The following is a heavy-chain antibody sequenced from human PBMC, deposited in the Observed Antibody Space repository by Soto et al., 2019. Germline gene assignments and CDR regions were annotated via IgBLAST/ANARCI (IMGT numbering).Heavy chain of an antibody. J-gene: IGHJ6*02. V-gene: IGHV1-18*01. CDR3: ARDRPPGSLYGMDA. Sequence: QIPLVQSGGEVERPGASVTVSCEASGYIFTTYGLSWVRQTPAHGLEWMGWISTDSGYTQYSQLLQGRVTMTRDTYTNTAYMEVRDLTFDDPGIYYCARDRPPGSLYGMDAWGQGTAVTVSS. CDR2: ISTDSGYT. CDR1: GYIFTTYG.